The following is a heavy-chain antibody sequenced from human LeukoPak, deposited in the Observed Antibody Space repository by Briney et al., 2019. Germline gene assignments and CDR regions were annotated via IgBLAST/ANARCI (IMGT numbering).Heavy chain of an antibody. J-gene: IGHJ4*02. CDR3: ARDFANYGGKADY. CDR1: GYTFTGYY. CDR2: INPNSGGT. Sequence: ASVKVSCKASGYTFTGYYMHWVRQAPGQGLEWMGWINPNSGGTNYAQKFQGRVTMTRDTSISTAYMELSRLRSDDTAVYYCARDFANYGGKADYWGQGNLVTVSS. V-gene: IGHV1-2*02. D-gene: IGHD4-23*01.